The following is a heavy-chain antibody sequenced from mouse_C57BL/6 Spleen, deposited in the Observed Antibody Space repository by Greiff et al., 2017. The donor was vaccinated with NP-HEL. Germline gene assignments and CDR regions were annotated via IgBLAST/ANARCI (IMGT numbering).Heavy chain of an antibody. J-gene: IGHJ1*03. CDR3: ARGGYYGSSFYWYFDV. CDR2: IYPGDGDT. D-gene: IGHD1-1*01. V-gene: IGHV1-80*01. Sequence: VQLQQSGAELVKPGASVKISCKASGYAFSSYWMNWVKRRPGKGLEWIGQIYPGDGDTNYNGKFKGKATLTADKSSSTAYMQLSSLTSEDSAVYFCARGGYYGSSFYWYFDVWGTGTTVTVSS. CDR1: GYAFSSYW.